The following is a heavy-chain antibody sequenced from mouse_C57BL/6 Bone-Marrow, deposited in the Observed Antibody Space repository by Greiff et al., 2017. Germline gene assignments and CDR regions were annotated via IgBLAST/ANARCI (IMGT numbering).Heavy chain of an antibody. J-gene: IGHJ2*01. D-gene: IGHD5-1-1*01. CDR3: APIPGGY. CDR1: GYTFTSYW. CDR2: IDPSDSYT. Sequence: QVQLQQPGAELVRPGTSVKLSCKASGYTFTSYWMHWVKQRPGQGLEWIGVIDPSDSYTNYNQKFKGKATLTVDTSSSTAYMQLRSLTAEDSAVYYCAPIPGGYWGQGTTLTVSS. V-gene: IGHV1-59*01.